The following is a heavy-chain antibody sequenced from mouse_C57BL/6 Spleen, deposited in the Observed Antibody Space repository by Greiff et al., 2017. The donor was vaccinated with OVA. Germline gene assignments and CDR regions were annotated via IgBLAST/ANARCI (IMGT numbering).Heavy chain of an antibody. D-gene: IGHD1-1*01. V-gene: IGHV1-50*01. CDR1: GYTFTSYW. CDR2: IDPSDSYT. J-gene: IGHJ3*01. CDR3: AREGTTVVEAY. Sequence: QVQLQQPGAELVKPGASVKLSCKASGYTFTSYWMQWVKQRPGQGLEWIGEIDPSDSYTNYNQKFKGKATLTVETSSSTAYMQLSSLTSEDSAVYYCAREGTTVVEAYWGQGTLVTVSA.